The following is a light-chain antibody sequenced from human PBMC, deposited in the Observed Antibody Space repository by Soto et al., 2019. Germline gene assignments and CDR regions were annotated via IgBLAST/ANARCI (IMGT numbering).Light chain of an antibody. CDR3: QQHGSSPLT. CDR1: QSVSSSY. CDR2: GAS. J-gene: IGKJ4*01. Sequence: EIVLTQSPATLSVSPGDRATLSCRASQSVSSSYLAWYQQKPGQAPRLLIYGASSRAAGIPDRFSGSGSGTDFTLTISRLEPEDFAVYYCQQHGSSPLTFGGGTKVDIK. V-gene: IGKV3-20*01.